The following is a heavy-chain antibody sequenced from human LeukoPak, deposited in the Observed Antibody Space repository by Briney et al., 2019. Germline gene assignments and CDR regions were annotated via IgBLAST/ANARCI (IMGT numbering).Heavy chain of an antibody. CDR2: TYYSGST. D-gene: IGHD3-9*01. V-gene: IGHV4-59*01. CDR3: ARDSEYYDILTGTNGYYFDY. J-gene: IGHJ4*02. Sequence: SETLSLTCTVSGGSISSYYWSWIRQPPGKGLEWIGYTYYSGSTNYNPSLKSRVTISVDTSKNQFSLKLSSVTAADTAVYYCARDSEYYDILTGTNGYYFDYWGQGTMVTVSS. CDR1: GGSISSYY.